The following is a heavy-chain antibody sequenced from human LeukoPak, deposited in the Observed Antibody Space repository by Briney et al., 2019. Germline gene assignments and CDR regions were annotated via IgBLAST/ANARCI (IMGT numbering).Heavy chain of an antibody. CDR3: ARHDHSDYGDPNWFDP. CDR2: IHHSGST. D-gene: IGHD4-17*01. Sequence: SETLSLTCTASGGSISSNNDFWGWIRQSPGKRLEWMGSIHHSGSTKYNPSLRSRVTISIDTPKNHFSLDLNSLTAADTALYYCARHDHSDYGDPNWFDPWGQGTLVTVSS. V-gene: IGHV4-39*01. CDR1: GGSISSNNDF. J-gene: IGHJ5*02.